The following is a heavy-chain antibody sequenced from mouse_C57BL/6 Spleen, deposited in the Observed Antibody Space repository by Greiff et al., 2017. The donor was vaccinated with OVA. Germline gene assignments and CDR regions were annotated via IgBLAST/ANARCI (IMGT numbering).Heavy chain of an antibody. V-gene: IGHV1-55*01. CDR3: ARKFNWGPNYFDY. D-gene: IGHD4-1*01. CDR2: IYPGSGST. Sequence: QVQLKQPGAELVKPGASVKMSCKASGYTFTSYWITWVKQRPGQGLEWIGDIYPGSGSTNYNEKFKSKATLTVDTSSSTAYMQLSSLTPEDSAVYYCARKFNWGPNYFDYWGQGTTLTVSS. J-gene: IGHJ2*01. CDR1: GYTFTSYW.